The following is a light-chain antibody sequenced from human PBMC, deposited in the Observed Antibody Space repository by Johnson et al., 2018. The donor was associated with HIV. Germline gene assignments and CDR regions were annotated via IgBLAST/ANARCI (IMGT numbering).Light chain of an antibody. J-gene: IGLJ1*01. CDR2: KND. CDR3: GIWHTSLSTGGV. Sequence: QSVLTQPPSVSAAPGQKVTISCSGTYFNIGNNYVSWYQQLPGTAPKLLIYKNDKRPSGIPDRFSGSKSGTSATLGITGLLTGDEADYYCGIWHTSLSTGGVFGTGTKVTVL. V-gene: IGLV1-51*02. CDR1: YFNIGNNY.